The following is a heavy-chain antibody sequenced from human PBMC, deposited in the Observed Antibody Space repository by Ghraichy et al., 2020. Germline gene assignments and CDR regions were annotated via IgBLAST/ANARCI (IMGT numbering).Heavy chain of an antibody. V-gene: IGHV3-23*01. J-gene: IGHJ4*02. CDR2: VGASGYTT. CDR3: ARHLNMFRGMDY. CDR1: GFTFSSYA. D-gene: IGHD3-10*01. Sequence: GWSLRLSCAASGFTFSSYAMSWVRQAPGKGLEWVSVVGASGYTTYYADSVKGRFTISRDNSKNTLYLQMDNLRAEDTAVYYCARHLNMFRGMDYWGQGTLVTVSS.